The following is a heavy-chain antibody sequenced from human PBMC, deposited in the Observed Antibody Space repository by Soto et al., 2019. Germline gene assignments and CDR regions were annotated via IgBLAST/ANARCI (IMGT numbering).Heavy chain of an antibody. J-gene: IGHJ4*02. CDR2: ISGSGGST. CDR1: GFTFSSYA. V-gene: IGHV3-23*01. CDR3: AKEVRVAGEMDY. Sequence: LRLSCAASGFTFSSYAMSWVRQAPGKGLEWVSAISGSGGSTYYADSVKGRFTISRDNSKNTLYLQMNSLRDEDTAVYYCAKEVRVAGEMDYWGQGTLVTVSS. D-gene: IGHD6-19*01.